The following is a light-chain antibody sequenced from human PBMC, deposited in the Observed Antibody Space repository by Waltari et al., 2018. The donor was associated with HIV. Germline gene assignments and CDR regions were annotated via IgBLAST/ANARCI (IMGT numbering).Light chain of an antibody. V-gene: IGLV2-14*01. CDR2: GVS. Sequence: QSALTQPASVSGSPGQSITISCTASTVDIGHMTFVSWYQQLSGTAPQLIIYGVSTRSPRVSYRFSASKSGESASLTISGLRAEDEAIYYCSSHTGTLIPLFGGGTRLTVL. J-gene: IGLJ3*02. CDR3: SSHTGTLIPL. CDR1: TVDIGHMTF.